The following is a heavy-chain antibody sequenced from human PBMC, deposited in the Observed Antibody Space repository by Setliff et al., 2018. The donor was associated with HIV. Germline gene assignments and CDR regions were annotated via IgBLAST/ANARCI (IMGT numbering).Heavy chain of an antibody. CDR3: ARGVAAAGL. D-gene: IGHD6-13*01. J-gene: IGHJ4*02. V-gene: IGHV4-4*07. Sequence: SETLSLTCTVSGGSISSYYWSWIRQPAGKGLEWIGRIYTSGSTNYNPSLKSRAALSVDTTKNQFSLKLSSAAAADTAVYYCARGVAAAGLWGQGTRVTVSS. CDR1: GGSISSYY. CDR2: IYTSGST.